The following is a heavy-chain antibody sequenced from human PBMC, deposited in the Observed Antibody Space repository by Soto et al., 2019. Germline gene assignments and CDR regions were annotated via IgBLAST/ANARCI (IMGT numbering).Heavy chain of an antibody. J-gene: IGHJ4*02. Sequence: GWSLRLSCAASVFTFISYAMQWVRQAPGKGLEWVARISYDGSNTYYADSVKCRFTVSRDNAKNTVFLQMNSLRAEDTAVDYYARVEPIASPGHDYWGQGTLVTVSS. V-gene: IGHV3-30-3*01. CDR3: ARVEPIASPGHDY. CDR1: VFTFISYA. CDR2: ISYDGSNT. D-gene: IGHD6-13*01.